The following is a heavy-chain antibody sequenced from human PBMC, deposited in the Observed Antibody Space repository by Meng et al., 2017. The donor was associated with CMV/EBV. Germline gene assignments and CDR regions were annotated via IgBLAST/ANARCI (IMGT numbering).Heavy chain of an antibody. CDR3: ARQKLSGSYSWFDP. CDR2: IYYSGST. CDR1: GGSSSSSSYY. V-gene: IGHV4-39*01. Sequence: SGGSSSSSSYYWGWIRQPPGKGLEWIGSIYYSGSTYYNPSLKSRVTISVDTSKNQFSLKLSSVTAADTAVYYCARQKLSGSYSWFDPWGQGTLVTVS. J-gene: IGHJ5*02. D-gene: IGHD1-26*01.